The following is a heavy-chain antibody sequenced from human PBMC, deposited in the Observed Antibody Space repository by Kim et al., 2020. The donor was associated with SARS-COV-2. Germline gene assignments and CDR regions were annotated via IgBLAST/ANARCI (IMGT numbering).Heavy chain of an antibody. V-gene: IGHV1-8*01. CDR2: MNPNSGNT. D-gene: IGHD2-15*01. CDR3: ARGFFDVVVVAAKGFDP. Sequence: ASVKVSCKASGYTFTSYDINWVRQATGQGLEWMGWMNPNSGNTGYAQKFQGRVTMTRNTSISTAYMELSSLRSEDTAVYYCARGFFDVVVVAAKGFDPWGQGTLVTVSS. J-gene: IGHJ5*02. CDR1: GYTFTSYD.